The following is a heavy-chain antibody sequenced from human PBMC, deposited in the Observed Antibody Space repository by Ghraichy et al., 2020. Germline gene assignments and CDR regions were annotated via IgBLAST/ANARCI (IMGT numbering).Heavy chain of an antibody. J-gene: IGHJ4*02. V-gene: IGHV4-34*01. CDR1: GGSFSGYY. CDR2: INHSGST. D-gene: IGHD6-19*01. CDR3: ASEGYSSGWFRGTFGY. Sequence: SETLSLTCAVYGGSFSGYYWSWIRQPPGKGLEWIVEINHSGSTSYNPSLKSRVTISVDTSKNQFSLKLRSVTAAATAVYYCASEGYSSGWFRGTFGYWGQGTLVTVSS.